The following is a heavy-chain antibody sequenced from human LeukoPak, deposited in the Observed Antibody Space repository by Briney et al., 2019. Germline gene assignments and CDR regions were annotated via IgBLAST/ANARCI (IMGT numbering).Heavy chain of an antibody. J-gene: IGHJ5*02. CDR1: GXSFTNYC. CDR2: VDPTDSYT. CDR3: TRQGIVVADSFDP. D-gene: IGHD6-19*01. V-gene: IGHV5-10-1*01. Sequence: GESLKISFKGSGXSFTNYCISWVRQMPGKVLEWIGRVDPTDSYTNYSPSFQGHVAISVDKSISTAYLQWSSLKASDTAMYYCTRQGIVVADSFDPWGQGTLVTVSS.